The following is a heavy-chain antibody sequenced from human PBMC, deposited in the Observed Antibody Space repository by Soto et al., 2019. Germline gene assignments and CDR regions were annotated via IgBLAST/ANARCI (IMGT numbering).Heavy chain of an antibody. Sequence: SETLSLTCTVSGGSISSSNYYWARVRQPPGKGLEWIGSIYYSGETYYTPSLKSRVTISVDPSKNQFSLPLSSVTAADTAVYYCARGWWEREGYVMDVWGQGTTVTVSS. CDR1: GGSISSSNYY. D-gene: IGHD1-26*01. CDR2: IYYSGET. J-gene: IGHJ6*02. V-gene: IGHV4-39*07. CDR3: ARGWWEREGYVMDV.